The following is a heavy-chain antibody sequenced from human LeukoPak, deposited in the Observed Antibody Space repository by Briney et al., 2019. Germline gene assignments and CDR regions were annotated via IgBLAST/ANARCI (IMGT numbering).Heavy chain of an antibody. J-gene: IGHJ5*02. Sequence: SQTLSLTCDISGDSISSNTAAWNWIRQSPSRGLEWLGRTCYRSKWYFEYAPSVEGRITVNPDTANNQFSLRLSSVTPEDTAMYYCARVNVKNWFDPWGQGALVTVSS. V-gene: IGHV6-1*01. CDR3: ARVNVKNWFDP. CDR2: TCYRSKWYF. D-gene: IGHD2-8*01. CDR1: GDSISSNTAA.